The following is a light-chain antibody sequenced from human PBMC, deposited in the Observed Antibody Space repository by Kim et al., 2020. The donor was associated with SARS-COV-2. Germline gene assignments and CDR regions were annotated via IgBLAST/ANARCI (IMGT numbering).Light chain of an antibody. V-gene: IGKV1-33*01. CDR2: DVS. J-gene: IGKJ2*01. CDR1: QDISYR. CDR3: MQYDDLPYT. Sequence: DIQMTQSPSSLSAFAGDRVTITCQASQDISYRLNWYQQKPGKAPKVVIADVSNLQSGAPSRFSGSGSGTEFTFSINNLQPEDIATYYCMQYDDLPYTFGRGTKLEI.